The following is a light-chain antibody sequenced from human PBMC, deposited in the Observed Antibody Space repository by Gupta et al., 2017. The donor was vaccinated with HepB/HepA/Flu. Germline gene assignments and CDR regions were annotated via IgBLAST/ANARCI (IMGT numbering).Light chain of an antibody. Sequence: DIQMTQSPSSLSASVGDRVTITCRASQSISTWLAWYQQKPGKAPKLLIHTAPNLESGVPSRFSGSGSGTEFTLTISSLQPDDFATYYCQHVDNYSWTFGRGTKVEIK. CDR2: TAP. CDR1: QSISTW. V-gene: IGKV1-5*03. J-gene: IGKJ1*01. CDR3: QHVDNYSWT.